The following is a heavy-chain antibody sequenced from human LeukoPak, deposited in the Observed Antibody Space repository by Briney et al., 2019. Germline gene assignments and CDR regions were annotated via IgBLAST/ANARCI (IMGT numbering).Heavy chain of an antibody. J-gene: IGHJ4*02. V-gene: IGHV3-64*01. D-gene: IGHD3-10*01. Sequence: GGSLRLSCAASGFTFSTYGMHWVRQAPGKGLEYVSSISSNGGSRYYANSVRGRFTISRDNSKNTLYLQMASLRVEDMAVYYCARDASYGSGSYFDYWGQGTLVTVSS. CDR1: GFTFSTYG. CDR2: ISSNGGSR. CDR3: ARDASYGSGSYFDY.